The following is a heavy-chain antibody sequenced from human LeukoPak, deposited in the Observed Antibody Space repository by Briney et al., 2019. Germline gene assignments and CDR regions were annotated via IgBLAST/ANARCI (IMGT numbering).Heavy chain of an antibody. CDR1: GGSISSYY. J-gene: IGHJ6*03. V-gene: IGHV4-4*07. CDR3: ARAPISHAYYYYYMDV. Sequence: SETLSLTCTVSGGSISSYYWSWIRQPAGKGLEWIGRIYTSGSTNYNPSLKSRVTMSVVTSKNQFSLKLSSVTAADTAVYYCARAPISHAYYYYYMDVWGKGTTVTVSS. CDR2: IYTSGST.